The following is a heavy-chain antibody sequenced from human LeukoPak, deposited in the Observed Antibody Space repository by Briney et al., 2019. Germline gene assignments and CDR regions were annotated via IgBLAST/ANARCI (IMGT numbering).Heavy chain of an antibody. CDR3: ARGSTGQWGD. V-gene: IGHV1-69*02. J-gene: IGHJ4*02. CDR1: GGTFSSYT. Sequence: VASVKVSCKASGGTFSSYTISWVRQAPGQGLEWVGRIIPILGIADYAQKFQGRVTITADKSTSTAYMELSSLRSEDTAVYYCARGSTGQWGDWGQGTLVTVSS. CDR2: IIPILGIA. D-gene: IGHD5/OR15-5a*01.